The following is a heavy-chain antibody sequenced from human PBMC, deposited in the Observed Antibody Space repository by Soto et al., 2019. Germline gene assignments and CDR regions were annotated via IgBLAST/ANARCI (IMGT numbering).Heavy chain of an antibody. V-gene: IGHV4-30-4*01. CDR3: ASDRHSGYYPNWFDP. CDR1: GDSISSGDYF. D-gene: IGHD3-22*01. J-gene: IGHJ5*02. Sequence: QVQLQESGPGLVEPSQTLSLTCLVSGDSISSGDYFWSWIRQPPGKDLEWIGYIYYSGNNYYNPSLKSRLTISIDTSNNRFSLELSSVTAADTAVYYCASDRHSGYYPNWFDPWGPGTLVTVSS. CDR2: IYYSGNN.